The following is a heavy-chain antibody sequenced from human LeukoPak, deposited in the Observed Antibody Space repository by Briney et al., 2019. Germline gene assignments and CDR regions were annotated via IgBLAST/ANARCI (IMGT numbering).Heavy chain of an antibody. CDR1: GFTFSSYA. D-gene: IGHD3-9*01. V-gene: IGHV3-23*01. J-gene: IGHJ4*02. CDR3: ARGGGAGFTFDY. Sequence: PGGSLRLSCAASGFTFSSYAMSWVRQAPGKGLEWVSAISGSGGSTYYADSVKGRFTISRDNSKNTLYLQMNSLRAEDTAVYYCARGGGAGFTFDYWGQGTLVTVSS. CDR2: ISGSGGST.